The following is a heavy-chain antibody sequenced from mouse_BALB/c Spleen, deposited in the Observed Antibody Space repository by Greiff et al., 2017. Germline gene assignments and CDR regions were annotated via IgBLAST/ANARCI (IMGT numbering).Heavy chain of an antibody. Sequence: VKLMESGAELARPGASVKMSCKASGYTFTSYTMHWVKQRPGQGLEWIGYINPSSGYTNYNQKFKDKATLTADKSSSTAYMQLSSLTSEDSAVYYCARSEGNYAWGQGTLVTVSA. CDR3: ARSEGNYA. CDR2: INPSSGYT. J-gene: IGHJ3*01. D-gene: IGHD2-1*01. V-gene: IGHV1-4*01. CDR1: GYTFTSYT.